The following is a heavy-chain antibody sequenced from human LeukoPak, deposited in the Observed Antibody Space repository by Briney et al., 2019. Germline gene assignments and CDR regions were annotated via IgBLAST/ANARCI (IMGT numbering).Heavy chain of an antibody. CDR1: GYTFTCYY. CDR2: INPNSGGT. CDR3: ARSLYCSSTSCYTFDY. V-gene: IGHV1-2*02. J-gene: IGHJ4*02. D-gene: IGHD2-2*02. Sequence: GASVKVSCKASGYTFTCYYMHWVRQAPGQGLEWMGWINPNSGGTNYAQKFQGRVTMTRDTSISTAYMELSRLRSDDTAVYYCARSLYCSSTSCYTFDYWGQGTLVTVSS.